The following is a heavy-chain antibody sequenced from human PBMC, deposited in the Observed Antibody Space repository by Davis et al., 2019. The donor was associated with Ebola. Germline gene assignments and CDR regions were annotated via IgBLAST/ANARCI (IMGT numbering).Heavy chain of an antibody. Sequence: GGSLRLSCKGSGYSFTNYWIGWVRQMPGKGLEWMGIMYSGDSDTRYRPSFEGQVTISVDRSINTAYLQWSSLKASDSAMYYCARQEALYGSIDNWGQGTLVTVSS. CDR2: MYSGDSDT. J-gene: IGHJ4*02. D-gene: IGHD6-13*01. V-gene: IGHV5-51*01. CDR3: ARQEALYGSIDN. CDR1: GYSFTNYW.